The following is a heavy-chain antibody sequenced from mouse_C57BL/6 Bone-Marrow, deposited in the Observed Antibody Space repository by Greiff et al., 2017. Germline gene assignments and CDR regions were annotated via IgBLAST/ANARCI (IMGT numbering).Heavy chain of an antibody. CDR2: IDPSDSET. CDR3: SRKGGYGEYFDV. Sequence: QVQLQQPGAELVRPGSSVKLSCKASGYTFTSYWMHWVKQRPIQGLEWIGNIDPSDSETHYNQKFKDKATLTVDKSSSTAYMQLSSLTSEDSAVYYCSRKGGYGEYFDVWGTGTTVTVSS. CDR1: GYTFTSYW. J-gene: IGHJ1*03. V-gene: IGHV1-52*01. D-gene: IGHD2-2*01.